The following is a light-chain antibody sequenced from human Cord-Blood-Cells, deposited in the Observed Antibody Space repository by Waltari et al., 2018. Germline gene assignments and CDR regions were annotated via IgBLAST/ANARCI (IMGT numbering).Light chain of an antibody. CDR1: SSDVGGYNY. CDR2: DVS. Sequence: QSALTQPRSMSGSPRQSVTISCTGTSSDVGGYNYVLWYQHHPGKAPKLMIYDVSKRPSGVPDRFSGSKSGNTASLTISGLQAEDEADYYCCSYAGSYSWVFGGGTKLTVL. CDR3: CSYAGSYSWV. J-gene: IGLJ3*02. V-gene: IGLV2-11*01.